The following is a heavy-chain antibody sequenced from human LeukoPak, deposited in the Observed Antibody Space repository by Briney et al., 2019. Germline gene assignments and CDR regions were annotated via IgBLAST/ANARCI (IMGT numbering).Heavy chain of an antibody. D-gene: IGHD6-13*01. J-gene: IGHJ4*02. CDR1: GGSISSYY. CDR3: ARSPSIAAAGFDY. CDR2: IYYSGGT. V-gene: IGHV4-59*08. Sequence: SETLSLTCTVSGGSISSYYWSWIRQPPGKGLEWIGYIYYSGGTNYNPSLKSRVTISVDTSKNQFSLKLSSVTAADTAVYYCARSPSIAAAGFDYWGQGTLVTVSS.